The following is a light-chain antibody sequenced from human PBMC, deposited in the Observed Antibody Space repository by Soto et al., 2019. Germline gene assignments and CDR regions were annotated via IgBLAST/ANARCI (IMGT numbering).Light chain of an antibody. V-gene: IGKV2-28*01. CDR1: QSLLHSNGYNY. J-gene: IGKJ2*01. Sequence: DIVMTQSPLSLPVTPGEPASISCRSSQSLLHSNGYNYLDWYLQKPGQSPQLLIYLGSNRSSGVPDRFSGSGSGTDVTLKISRVEAEDVGVYYCIQALQTPPYTFGQGTKLEIK. CDR2: LGS. CDR3: IQALQTPPYT.